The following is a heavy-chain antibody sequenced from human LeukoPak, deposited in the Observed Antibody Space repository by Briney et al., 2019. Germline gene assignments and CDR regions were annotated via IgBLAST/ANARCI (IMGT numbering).Heavy chain of an antibody. CDR1: GDSVSSNSAA. Sequence: SQTLSLTCDISGDSVSSNSAAWNWIRQSPSRGLEWLGRTYYRSKWYNDYAVSVKSRITINPDTSKNQFSLQLNSVTPEDTAVYYCARDHPYSSSWSNYGMDVWGQGTTVTVSS. J-gene: IGHJ6*02. CDR2: TYYRSKWYN. V-gene: IGHV6-1*01. D-gene: IGHD6-13*01. CDR3: ARDHPYSSSWSNYGMDV.